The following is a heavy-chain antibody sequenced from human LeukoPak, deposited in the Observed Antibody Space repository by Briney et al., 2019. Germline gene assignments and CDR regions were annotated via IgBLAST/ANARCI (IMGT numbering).Heavy chain of an antibody. CDR3: ARGRAGSNPKGYYGMDV. J-gene: IGHJ6*04. D-gene: IGHD3-10*01. V-gene: IGHV3-7*03. CDR1: GFTLSTYW. CDR2: INQDGRET. Sequence: GGSLRLSCAASGFTLSTYWMSWVRQAPGKGLEWVANINQDGRETYYVDSVKGRFTISKDNAENSVDLRMNGLRGEDTAVYYCARGRAGSNPKGYYGMDVWVTGTTVTVS.